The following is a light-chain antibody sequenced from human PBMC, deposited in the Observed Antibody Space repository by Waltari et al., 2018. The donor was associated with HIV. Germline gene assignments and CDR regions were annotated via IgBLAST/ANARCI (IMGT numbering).Light chain of an antibody. V-gene: IGKV4-1*01. CDR1: QSVLYSSNNKNY. Sequence: EIVMTQSPDSLVVSLGERATINCKSSQSVLYSSNNKNYLAWYQQKPGQPPKLLIYWASTRESGVPDRFSGSGSGTDFTLTISSLQAEDVAVYYCQQYYSTPRTFGQGTKVEIK. CDR3: QQYYSTPRT. CDR2: WAS. J-gene: IGKJ1*01.